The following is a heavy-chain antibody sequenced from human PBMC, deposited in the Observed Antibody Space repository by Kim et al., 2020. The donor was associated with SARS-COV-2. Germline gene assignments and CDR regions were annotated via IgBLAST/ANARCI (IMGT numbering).Heavy chain of an antibody. Sequence: GGSLRLSCAASGFTFDDYAMHWVGQAPGKGLEWVSGISWNSGSIGYADSVKGRFTISRDNAKNSLSLQMNSLRAEDTALYYCAKDISYQQLAHFDYWGQGTLVTVSS. D-gene: IGHD6-13*01. J-gene: IGHJ4*02. V-gene: IGHV3-9*01. CDR2: ISWNSGSI. CDR1: GFTFDDYA. CDR3: AKDISYQQLAHFDY.